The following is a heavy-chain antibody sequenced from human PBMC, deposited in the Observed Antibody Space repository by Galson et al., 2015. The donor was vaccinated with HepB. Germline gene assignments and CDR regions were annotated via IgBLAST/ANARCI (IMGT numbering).Heavy chain of an antibody. D-gene: IGHD3-3*01. CDR3: ASLRFLEWLPTYNWFDP. CDR2: IKQDGSEK. J-gene: IGHJ5*02. Sequence: SLRLSCAASGFTFSSYWMSWVRQAPGKGLEWVANIKQDGSEKYYVDPVKGRFTISRDNAKNSLYLQMNSLRAEDTAVYYCASLRFLEWLPTYNWFDPWGQGTLVTVSS. V-gene: IGHV3-7*01. CDR1: GFTFSSYW.